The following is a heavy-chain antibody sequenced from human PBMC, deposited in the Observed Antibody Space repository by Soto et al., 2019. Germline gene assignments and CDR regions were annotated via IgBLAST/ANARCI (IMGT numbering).Heavy chain of an antibody. CDR3: ARDGGGYDSDIDFDY. J-gene: IGHJ4*02. CDR2: IIPIFGTA. V-gene: IGHV1-69*13. D-gene: IGHD5-12*01. Sequence: SVKVSCKASGGTFSSYAISWVRQAPGQGLEWMGGIIPIFGTANYAQKFQGRVTITADESTSTAYMELSSLRSEDTAVYYCARDGGGYDSDIDFDYWGQGTLVTVSS. CDR1: GGTFSSYA.